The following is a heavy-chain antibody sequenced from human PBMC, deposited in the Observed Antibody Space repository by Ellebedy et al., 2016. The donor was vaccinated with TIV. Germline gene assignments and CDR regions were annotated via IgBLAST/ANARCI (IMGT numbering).Heavy chain of an antibody. D-gene: IGHD3-3*01. CDR1: GYTFTSYD. J-gene: IGHJ6*02. CDR3: ARGHASGQYYYYGMDV. V-gene: IGHV1-69*13. CDR2: IIPIFGTA. Sequence: SVKVSXXASGYTFTSYDISWVRQAPGQGLEWMGGIIPIFGTANYAQKFQGRVTITADESTSTAYMELSSLRSEDTAVYYCARGHASGQYYYYGMDVWGQGTTVTVSS.